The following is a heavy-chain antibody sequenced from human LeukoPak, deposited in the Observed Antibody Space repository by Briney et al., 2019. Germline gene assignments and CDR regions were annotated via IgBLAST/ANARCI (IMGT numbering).Heavy chain of an antibody. Sequence: KTSETLSLTCTVSGGSIRSHYWSWIRQPPGKGLEWIGYIYFSGSSNYNPSLKSRVTISVDTSKNQFSLKLSSVTAADTAVYYCARGLVYDSSGYYSYWGQGTLVTVSS. J-gene: IGHJ4*02. D-gene: IGHD3-22*01. CDR1: GGSIRSHY. CDR2: IYFSGSS. V-gene: IGHV4-59*11. CDR3: ARGLVYDSSGYYSY.